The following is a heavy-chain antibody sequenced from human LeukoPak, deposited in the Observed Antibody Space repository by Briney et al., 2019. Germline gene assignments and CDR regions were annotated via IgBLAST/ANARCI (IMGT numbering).Heavy chain of an antibody. CDR3: ARGIAVAPGDTFDI. J-gene: IGHJ3*02. V-gene: IGHV1-24*01. CDR1: GYTLTELS. D-gene: IGHD6-19*01. CDR2: FDPEDGET. Sequence: GASVKVSCKVSGYTLTELSMHWVRQAPGKGLEWMGGFDPEDGETIYAQTFQGRVTITADESTSTAYMELSSLRSEDTAVYYCARGIAVAPGDTFDIWGQGTMVTVSS.